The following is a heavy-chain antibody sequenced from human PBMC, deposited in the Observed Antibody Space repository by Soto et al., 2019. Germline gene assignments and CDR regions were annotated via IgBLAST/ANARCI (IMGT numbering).Heavy chain of an antibody. J-gene: IGHJ4*02. D-gene: IGHD3-10*01. CDR2: IYDGGST. V-gene: IGHV3-66*01. CDR1: GFTVSNNY. Sequence: GGSLRLSCAASGFTVSNNYMSWVRQAPGKGLEWVSVIYDGGSTYYADSVKDRFTISRDNSKNTLYLQMNSLRAEDTAVYYCARGHYGSPTGYFDGRGQGTPVTVSS. CDR3: ARGHYGSPTGYFDG.